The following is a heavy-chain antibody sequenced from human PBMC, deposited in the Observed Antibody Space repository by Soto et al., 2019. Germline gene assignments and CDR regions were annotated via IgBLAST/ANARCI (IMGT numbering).Heavy chain of an antibody. CDR1: GGSFSGYS. CDR3: AREGQPRFDP. CDR2: INHSGST. V-gene: IGHV4-34*01. J-gene: IGHJ5*02. Sequence: PSETLSLTCAVYGGSFSGYSWTWFRQPPGKGLEWIGEINHSGSTNYNPSLKSRVSISVDTSKNQFSLKLSSVTAADTAVYYCAREGQPRFDPWSQGTLVTVSS.